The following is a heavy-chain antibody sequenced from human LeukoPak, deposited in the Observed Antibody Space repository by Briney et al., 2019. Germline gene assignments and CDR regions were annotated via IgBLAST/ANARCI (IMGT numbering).Heavy chain of an antibody. J-gene: IGHJ4*02. Sequence: GGPLRLSCAASGFTFSDYWMTWVRQAPGSGLEWVANIKPDGSDLNYVDSVKGRFTISRDNAKNSLYLQMNSLGADDTAVYYCARDRGRDTFDYWGQGNQVTVSS. D-gene: IGHD5-12*01. CDR3: ARDRGRDTFDY. V-gene: IGHV3-7*04. CDR1: GFTFSDYW. CDR2: IKPDGSDL.